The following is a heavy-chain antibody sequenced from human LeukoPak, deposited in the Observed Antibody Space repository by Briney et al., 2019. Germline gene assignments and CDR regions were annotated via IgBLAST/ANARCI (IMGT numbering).Heavy chain of an antibody. CDR3: ARDHTWLRGYFDY. Sequence: GGSLRLSCAASGFTFSSYGMHWVRQAPGKGLEWVAVITYGGSNKYYADSVKGRFTISRDNSKNTLYLQMNSLRAEDTAVYYFARDHTWLRGYFDYWGQGTLVTVSS. D-gene: IGHD3-9*01. J-gene: IGHJ4*02. V-gene: IGHV3-30*03. CDR1: GFTFSSYG. CDR2: ITYGGSNK.